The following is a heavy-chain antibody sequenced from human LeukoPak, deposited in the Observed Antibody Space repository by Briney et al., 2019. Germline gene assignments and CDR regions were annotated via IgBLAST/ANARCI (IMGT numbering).Heavy chain of an antibody. V-gene: IGHV4-59*08. CDR1: GVSISSYY. Sequence: SETLSLTCTVSGVSISSYYWSWIRQPPGKGLEWIGYIYYSGSTNYNPSLKSRVTISVDTSKNQFSLKLSSVTAADTAVYYCARHGYSSWYFGQNWFDPWGQGTLVTVSS. J-gene: IGHJ5*02. CDR3: ARHGYSSWYFGQNWFDP. D-gene: IGHD6-13*01. CDR2: IYYSGST.